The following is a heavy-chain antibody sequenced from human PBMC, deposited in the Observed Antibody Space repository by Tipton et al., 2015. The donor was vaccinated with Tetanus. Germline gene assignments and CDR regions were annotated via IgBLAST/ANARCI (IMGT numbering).Heavy chain of an antibody. CDR2: ISAYNGNT. D-gene: IGHD3-9*01. J-gene: IGHJ4*02. V-gene: IGHV1-18*04. Sequence: QLVQSGAEVKKPGSSVKVSCKASGYTFTSYGISWVRQAPGQGLEWMGWISAYNGNTNYAQKLQGRVTMTTDTSTSTAYMELRSRRSDDTAVYYCARGRGYYDILTGYYDFDYWGQGTLVTVSS. CDR1: GYTFTSYG. CDR3: ARGRGYYDILTGYYDFDY.